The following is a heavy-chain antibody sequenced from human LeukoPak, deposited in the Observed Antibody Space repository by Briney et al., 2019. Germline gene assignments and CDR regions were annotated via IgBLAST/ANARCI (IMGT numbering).Heavy chain of an antibody. V-gene: IGHV4-34*01. CDR1: GGSLIDYY. D-gene: IGHD2-15*01. CDR2: ISHSGST. Sequence: SETLSLTCAVSGGSLIDYYWSWIRQPPGKGLEWIGEISHSGSTRYSPSLKSRVTVSVDTSNNQFFLNLTSVTAADTAVYYCARQDKDIWNYYNMDVWGKGTTVTVSS. J-gene: IGHJ6*03. CDR3: ARQDKDIWNYYNMDV.